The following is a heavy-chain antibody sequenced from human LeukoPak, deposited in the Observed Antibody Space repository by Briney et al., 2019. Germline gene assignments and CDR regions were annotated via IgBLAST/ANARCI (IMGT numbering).Heavy chain of an antibody. Sequence: SETLSLTCAVYGGSFSGYYWNWIRQPPGKGLEWIGEINHYGSTKYSPSLKSRVTISGDTSKNQFSLRLNSVTAADTAVYYCARATGIAVASALKGGAFDIWGQGTMVTVSS. CDR3: ARATGIAVASALKGGAFDI. CDR1: GGSFSGYY. CDR2: INHYGST. J-gene: IGHJ3*02. V-gene: IGHV4-34*01. D-gene: IGHD6-19*01.